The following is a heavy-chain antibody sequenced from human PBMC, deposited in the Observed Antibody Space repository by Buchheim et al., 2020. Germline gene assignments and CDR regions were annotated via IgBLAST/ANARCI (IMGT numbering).Heavy chain of an antibody. D-gene: IGHD1-26*01. CDR1: GFTFSRYG. V-gene: IGHV3-33*01. CDR3: ARDVMELGEGIDY. Sequence: QVQLVESGGGVVQPGRSLRLSCAASGFTFSRYGMHWVRQAPGKGLEWVAVIWYDGSNKYYADSVKGRFTISRDNSKNKLYLQMNSLRAEDTAVYYCARDVMELGEGIDYWGQGTL. CDR2: IWYDGSNK. J-gene: IGHJ4*02.